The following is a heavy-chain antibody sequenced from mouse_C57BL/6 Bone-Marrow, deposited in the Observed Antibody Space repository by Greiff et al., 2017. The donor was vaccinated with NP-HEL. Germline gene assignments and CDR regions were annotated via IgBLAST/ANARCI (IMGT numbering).Heavy chain of an antibody. D-gene: IGHD4-1*01. CDR3: TPRDWDRGFDY. CDR1: GYTFTDYE. Sequence: QVHVKQSGAELVRPGASVTLSCKASGYTFTDYEMHWVKQTPVHGLEWIGAIDPETGGTAYNQKFKGKAILTADKSSSTAYMELRSLTSEDSAVYYCTPRDWDRGFDYWGQGTTLTVSS. CDR2: IDPETGGT. V-gene: IGHV1-15*01. J-gene: IGHJ2*01.